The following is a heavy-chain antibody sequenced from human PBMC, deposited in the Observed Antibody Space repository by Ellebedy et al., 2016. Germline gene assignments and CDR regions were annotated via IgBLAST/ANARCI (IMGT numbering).Heavy chain of an antibody. Sequence: SVKVSXKASGFTFTSSAVQWVRQARGQRLEWIGWIVVGSGNTNYAQKFQERVTITRDMSTSTAYMELSSLRSEDTAVYYCAADRRQWLGTDYWGQGTLVTVSS. J-gene: IGHJ4*02. D-gene: IGHD6-19*01. CDR1: GFTFTSSA. CDR3: AADRRQWLGTDY. CDR2: IVVGSGNT. V-gene: IGHV1-58*01.